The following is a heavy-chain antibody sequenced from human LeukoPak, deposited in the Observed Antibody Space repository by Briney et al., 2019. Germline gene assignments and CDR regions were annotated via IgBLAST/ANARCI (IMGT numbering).Heavy chain of an antibody. J-gene: IGHJ5*02. CDR1: GGSFSGYY. Sequence: SETLSLTCAVYGGSFSGYYWSWIRQPPGKGLEWIGEINHSGSTNYNPSLKSRVTISVDTSKNQFSLKLSSVTAADTAVYYCARMGPIAARSGSSHGWFDPWGQGTLVTVSS. V-gene: IGHV4-34*01. CDR2: INHSGST. D-gene: IGHD2-15*01. CDR3: ARMGPIAARSGSSHGWFDP.